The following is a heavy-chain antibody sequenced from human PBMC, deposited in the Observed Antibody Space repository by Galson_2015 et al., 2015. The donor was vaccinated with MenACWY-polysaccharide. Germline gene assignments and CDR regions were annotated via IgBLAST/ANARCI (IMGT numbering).Heavy chain of an antibody. CDR3: AHRRGAQKYYYDSSGYPGFGYFDL. J-gene: IGHJ2*01. CDR1: GLSLRTSGVG. V-gene: IGHV2-5*02. Sequence: PALVKPTQTLTLTCTFSGLSLRTSGVGVGWIRQPPGKALEWLALIYWDDDKRYSPSLKSRLTITKDTSKNQVVLTMTNMDPMDTATYYCAHRRGAQKYYYDSSGYPGFGYFDLWGRGTLVTVSS. D-gene: IGHD3-22*01. CDR2: IYWDDDK.